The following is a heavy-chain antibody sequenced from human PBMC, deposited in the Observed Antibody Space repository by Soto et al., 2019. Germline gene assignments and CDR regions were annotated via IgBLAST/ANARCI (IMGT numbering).Heavy chain of an antibody. V-gene: IGHV1-18*01. J-gene: IGHJ5*02. CDR1: GYTFTSYG. D-gene: IGHD1-7*01. CDR2: ISAYNGNT. CDR3: ARHGGELELLISGCWFDP. Sequence: ASVKVSCKASGYTFTSYGISWVRQAPGQGLEWMGWISAYNGNTNYAQKLQGRVTMTTDTSTSTAYMELRSLRSDDTAVYYCARHGGELELLISGCWFDPWGQGTLVTVSS.